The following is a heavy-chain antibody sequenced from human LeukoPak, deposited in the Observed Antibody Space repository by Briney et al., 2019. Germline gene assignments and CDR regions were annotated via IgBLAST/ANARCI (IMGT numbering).Heavy chain of an antibody. CDR3: ARGRLSGYPGFWFDP. V-gene: IGHV3-53*01. J-gene: IGHJ5*02. D-gene: IGHD6-25*01. CDR1: GFTVSSNY. Sequence: PGGSLRLSCAASGFTVSSNYMSWVRQAPGKGLEWVSVIYSGGSTYYADSVKGRFTISRDNSKNTLYLQMNSLRAEDTAVYYCARGRLSGYPGFWFDPWGQGTLVTVSS. CDR2: IYSGGST.